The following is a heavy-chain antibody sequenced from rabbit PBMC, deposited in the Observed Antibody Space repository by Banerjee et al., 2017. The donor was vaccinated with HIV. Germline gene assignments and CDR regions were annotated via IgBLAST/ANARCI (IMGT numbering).Heavy chain of an antibody. D-gene: IGHD4-1*01. CDR1: GFSFSNKYV. Sequence: QEQLEESGGDLVKLEGSLTLTCTASGFSFSNKYVMCWVRQAPGKGLEWIACINTSSGNIVYASWAKGRFTISKTSSTTVTLQMTSLTAADTATYFCARGWGVIFNLWGPGTLVTVS. CDR3: ARGWGVIFNL. CDR2: INTSSGNI. J-gene: IGHJ4*01. V-gene: IGHV1S45*01.